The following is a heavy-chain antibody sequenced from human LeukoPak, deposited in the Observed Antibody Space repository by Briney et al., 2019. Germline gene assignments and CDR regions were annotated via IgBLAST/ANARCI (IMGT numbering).Heavy chain of an antibody. CDR3: ARLGDSPYFDY. Sequence: SETLSLTCTGSGGSISSSSYYWGWIRQPPRKGLEWIGSIYYSGSTYYNPSLKSRVTISVDTSKNQFSLKLSSVTAADTAVYYCARLGDSPYFDYWGQGTLVTVSS. CDR2: IYYSGST. CDR1: GGSISSSSYY. V-gene: IGHV4-39*01. D-gene: IGHD2-15*01. J-gene: IGHJ4*02.